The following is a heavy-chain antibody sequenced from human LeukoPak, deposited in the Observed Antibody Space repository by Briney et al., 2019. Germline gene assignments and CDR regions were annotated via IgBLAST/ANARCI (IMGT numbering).Heavy chain of an antibody. CDR3: ARRLRFVGVWFDP. V-gene: IGHV4-39*01. D-gene: IGHD3-10*01. Sequence: PSETLSLTCTVSGDSISSINYYWGWIRQPPGKGLEWIGSIYYSGTIYYNLSLKSRVTISVDTSKNQFSLKLSSVTAADTAVYYCARRLRFVGVWFDPWGQGTLVTVSS. CDR1: GDSISSINYY. J-gene: IGHJ5*02. CDR2: IYYSGTI.